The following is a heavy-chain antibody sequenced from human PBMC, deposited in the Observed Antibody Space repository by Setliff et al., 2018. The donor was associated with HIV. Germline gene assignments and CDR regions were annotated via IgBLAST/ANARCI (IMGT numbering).Heavy chain of an antibody. CDR3: ARGGTYYCTSGNYMILTNNYFDP. J-gene: IGHJ5*02. V-gene: IGHV1-2*02. CDR2: INPKSGGT. CDR1: GYTFTDYN. D-gene: IGHD3-10*01. Sequence: ASVKVSCKASGYTFTDYNIHWVRQAPGQGLEWMGWINPKSGGTNYVQNFQGRVSMTRDTSITTAYMELNRLRSDDTAVYYCARGGTYYCTSGNYMILTNNYFDPWGQGTLVTVSS.